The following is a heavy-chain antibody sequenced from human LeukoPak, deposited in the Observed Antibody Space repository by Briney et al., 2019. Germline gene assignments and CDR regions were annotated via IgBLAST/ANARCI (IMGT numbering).Heavy chain of an antibody. CDR3: ARDLGDGYNSDYYYGMDV. CDR2: INPSGGST. D-gene: IGHD5-24*01. J-gene: IGHJ6*02. V-gene: IGHV1-46*01. Sequence: ASVKVSCKASGYTFTSYYMHWVRQAPGQGLEWMGIINPSGGSTSYAQKFQGRVTMTRDTSTSTVYMELSSLGSEDTAVYYCARDLGDGYNSDYYYGMDVWGQGTTVTVSS. CDR1: GYTFTSYY.